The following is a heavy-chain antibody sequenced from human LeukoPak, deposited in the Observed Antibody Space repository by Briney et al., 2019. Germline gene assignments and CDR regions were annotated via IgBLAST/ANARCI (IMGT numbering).Heavy chain of an antibody. CDR2: INPNSGGT. Sequence: AASLKVSCKASGYTFIGYYMHWVRQAPGQGLEWMGRINPNSGGTDYAQKFQGRVTMTRDTSISTAYLEFSRLRSDGTAVYYCARHWSMTTLDYWGQGTLVTVSS. J-gene: IGHJ4*02. D-gene: IGHD4-17*01. V-gene: IGHV1-2*06. CDR1: GYTFIGYY. CDR3: ARHWSMTTLDY.